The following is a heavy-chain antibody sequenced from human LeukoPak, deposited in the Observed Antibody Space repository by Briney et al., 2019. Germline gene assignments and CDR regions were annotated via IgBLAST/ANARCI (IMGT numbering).Heavy chain of an antibody. D-gene: IGHD1-20*01. J-gene: IGHJ4*02. V-gene: IGHV3-21*01. CDR2: ISSSSSYI. CDR1: GFPFSIYS. Sequence: GGSLRLSCAASGFPFSIYSMNWVRQAPAKGLEWVSSISSSSSYIYYADSVKGRFTISRDNAKNSLYVQMNSLRAEDTAVYYCARQSITGTDLVYWGQGTLVTVSS. CDR3: ARQSITGTDLVY.